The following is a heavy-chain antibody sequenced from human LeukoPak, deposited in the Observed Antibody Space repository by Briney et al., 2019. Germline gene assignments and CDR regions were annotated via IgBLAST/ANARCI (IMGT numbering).Heavy chain of an antibody. Sequence: GGSLRLSCAASGFTFSSYSMTWVRQAPGKGLEWVSSISSSSSYIYYADSVKGRFTISRDNAKNSLYLQMNSLRAEDTAVYYCARGVSVTTVTTYGYWGQGTLVTVSS. J-gene: IGHJ4*02. CDR2: ISSSSSYI. CDR3: ARGVSVTTVTTYGY. V-gene: IGHV3-21*01. CDR1: GFTFSSYS. D-gene: IGHD4-17*01.